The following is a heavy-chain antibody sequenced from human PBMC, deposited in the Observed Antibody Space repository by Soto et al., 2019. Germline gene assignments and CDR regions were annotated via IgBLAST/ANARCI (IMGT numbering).Heavy chain of an antibody. J-gene: IGHJ6*02. CDR3: AKAATREGMDV. CDR2: ISYDGSNK. V-gene: IGHV3-30*18. Sequence: QVQLVESGGGVVQPGRSLRLSCAASGFTFSSYGMHWVRQAPGKGLEWVAVISYDGSNKYYADSVKGRFTNSRDNSKNTLYLQMNSLRAEDTAVYYCAKAATREGMDVWGQGTTVTVSS. D-gene: IGHD2-15*01. CDR1: GFTFSSYG.